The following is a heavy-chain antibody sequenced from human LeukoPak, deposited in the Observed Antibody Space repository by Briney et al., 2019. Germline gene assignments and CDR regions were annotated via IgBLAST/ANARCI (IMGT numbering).Heavy chain of an antibody. Sequence: PGGSLRLSCAASGFAFSSYSMNWIRQAPGKGLEWVSYISSSGSTIYYADSVKGRFTISRDNAKNSLYLQMNSLRAEDTAVYYCAKATPNDYSLNWGQGTLVTVSS. CDR3: AKATPNDYSLN. D-gene: IGHD4-11*01. CDR1: GFAFSSYS. J-gene: IGHJ4*02. V-gene: IGHV3-48*04. CDR2: ISSSGSTI.